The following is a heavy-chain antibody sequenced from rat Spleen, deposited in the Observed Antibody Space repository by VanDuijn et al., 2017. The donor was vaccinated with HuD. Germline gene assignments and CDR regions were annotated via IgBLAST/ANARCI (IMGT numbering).Heavy chain of an antibody. D-gene: IGHD1-12*02. J-gene: IGHJ4*01. CDR1: GFTFSNYG. CDR2: ISTSGGST. Sequence: EVQLVESGGGLVQPGRSLKISCAASGFTFSNYGMAWVRQAPTKGLEWVATISTSGGSTYYRDSVKGRFTISRDNAKSTLYLQMDSLRSEDTATYYCATDGYYDGTYYAVYVMDAWGQGASVTVSS. CDR3: ATDGYYDGTYYAVYVMDA. V-gene: IGHV5-29*01.